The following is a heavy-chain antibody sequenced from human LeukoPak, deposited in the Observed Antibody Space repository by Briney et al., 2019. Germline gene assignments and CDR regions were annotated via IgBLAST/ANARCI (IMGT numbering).Heavy chain of an antibody. CDR1: GGTFSSYA. D-gene: IGHD3-3*01. CDR2: IIPILGIA. Sequence: SVKVSCKASGGTFSSYAISWVRQAPGQGLEWMGRIIPILGIANYAQKFQGRVTITADKSTSTAYMELSSLRSDDMAVYYCARDRRYDFWSGHKAFDIWGQGTMVTVSS. CDR3: ARDRRYDFWSGHKAFDI. J-gene: IGHJ3*02. V-gene: IGHV1-69*04.